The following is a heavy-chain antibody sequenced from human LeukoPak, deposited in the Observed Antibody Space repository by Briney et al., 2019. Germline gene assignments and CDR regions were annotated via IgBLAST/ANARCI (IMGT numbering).Heavy chain of an antibody. CDR3: AKDPLHCSSTSCYGLFDY. V-gene: IGHV3-23*01. CDR1: GFTFSSYA. D-gene: IGHD2-2*01. Sequence: GGSLGLSCAASGFTFSSYAMSWVRQAPGKGLEWVSAISGSGGSTYYADSVKGRFTISRDNSKNTLYLQMNSLRAEDTAVYYCAKDPLHCSSTSCYGLFDYWGQGTLVTVSS. CDR2: ISGSGGST. J-gene: IGHJ4*02.